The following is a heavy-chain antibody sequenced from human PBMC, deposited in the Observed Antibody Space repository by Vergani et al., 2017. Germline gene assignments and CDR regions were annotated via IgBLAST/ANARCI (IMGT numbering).Heavy chain of an antibody. D-gene: IGHD1-26*01. CDR1: GFTFRSYA. J-gene: IGHJ4*02. V-gene: IGHV3-64D*08. CDR3: VKDRYSGIYFPXFDY. CDR2: ISSNGDST. Sequence: EVQLLESGGGLVKPGGSLRLSCADSGFTFRSYAMHWVRQAPGKGLEYVSGISSNGDSTNYADSVKGRFTISSENSKNTLYLQMSSLRAEDTAVYYCVKDRYSGIYFPXFDYWGRGTLVTVSS.